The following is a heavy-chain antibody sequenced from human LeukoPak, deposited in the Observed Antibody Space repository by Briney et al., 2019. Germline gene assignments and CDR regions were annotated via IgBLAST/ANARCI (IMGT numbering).Heavy chain of an antibody. Sequence: PGGSLRLSCAASGFTFSSYGMHWVRQAPGKGLEWVAFIRYDGSNKYYADSVKGRFTISRDNAKNSLYLQMNSLRAEDTAVYYCARDRSRGLLDAFDIWGQGTMVTVSS. CDR1: GFTFSSYG. V-gene: IGHV3-30*02. D-gene: IGHD5-18*01. CDR3: ARDRSRGLLDAFDI. J-gene: IGHJ3*02. CDR2: IRYDGSNK.